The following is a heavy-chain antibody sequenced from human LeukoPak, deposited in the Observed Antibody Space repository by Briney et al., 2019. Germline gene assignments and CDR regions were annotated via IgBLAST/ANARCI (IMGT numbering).Heavy chain of an antibody. CDR2: IKQDGSEK. D-gene: IGHD3-10*01. CDR3: ARKRRFGVVYYYYYMDV. V-gene: IGHV3-7*01. Sequence: GGSLRLSCAASGFTFSSYWMSWVRQAPGKGLELVANIKQDGSEKYYVDSVKGRFTISRDNAKNSLYLQMNSLRAEDTAVYYCARKRRFGVVYYYYYMDVWGKGTTVTVSS. CDR1: GFTFSSYW. J-gene: IGHJ6*03.